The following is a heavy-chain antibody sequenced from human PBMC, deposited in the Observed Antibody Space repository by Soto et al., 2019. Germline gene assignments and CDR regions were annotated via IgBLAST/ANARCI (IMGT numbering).Heavy chain of an antibody. CDR3: AIPPSGQWLDFDY. V-gene: IGHV3-23*01. CDR2: ISGSGGST. CDR1: GFTFSSYA. Sequence: EVQLLESGGGLVQPGGSLRLSCAASGFTFSSYAMSWVRQAPGKGLEWVSAISGSGGSTYYADSVKGRFTISRDNSKNTLSLQMNSLRAADTAVYYCAIPPSGQWLDFDYWGQGTLVTVSS. D-gene: IGHD6-19*01. J-gene: IGHJ4*02.